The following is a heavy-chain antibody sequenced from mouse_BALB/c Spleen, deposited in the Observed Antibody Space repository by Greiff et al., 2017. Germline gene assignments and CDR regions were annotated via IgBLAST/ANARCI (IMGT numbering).Heavy chain of an antibody. Sequence: VQLQQSGAELVRPGASVTLSCKASGYTFTDYEMHWVKQTPVHGLEWIGAIDPETGGTAYNQKFKGKATLTADKSSSTAYMELRSLTSEDSAVYYCTRPLYGNYWYFDVWGAGTTVTVSS. V-gene: IGHV1-15*01. CDR2: IDPETGGT. CDR1: GYTFTDYE. CDR3: TRPLYGNYWYFDV. J-gene: IGHJ1*01. D-gene: IGHD2-1*01.